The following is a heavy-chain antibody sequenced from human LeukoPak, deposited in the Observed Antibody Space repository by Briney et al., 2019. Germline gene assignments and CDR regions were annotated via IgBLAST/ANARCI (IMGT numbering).Heavy chain of an antibody. CDR2: ISPYSDNT. J-gene: IGHJ4*02. Sequence: GASVKVPCKASDYTFTIYGISWVRQAPGQGLEWMGWISPYSDNTNYAQNLQGRVTMTTDTSTSTAYMELRSLTSDDTAMYYCARGGPFSIAAARVYYFDYWGQGTLVTVSS. CDR1: DYTFTIYG. D-gene: IGHD6-13*01. V-gene: IGHV1-18*01. CDR3: ARGGPFSIAAARVYYFDY.